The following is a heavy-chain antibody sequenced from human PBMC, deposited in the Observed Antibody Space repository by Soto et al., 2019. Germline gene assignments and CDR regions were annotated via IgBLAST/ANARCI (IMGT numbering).Heavy chain of an antibody. CDR1: GFTFSGYA. V-gene: IGHV3-30-3*01. D-gene: IGHD2-15*01. CDR2: ISYDGSND. J-gene: IGHJ4*02. Sequence: PGGSLRLSCAASGFTFSGYAIHWVRQAPGKGLEWVALISYDGSNDYHADSVKGRFTISRDNSKNTLYLQMNSLRVEDTAVYYCARDGCSGGRCYLDYWGRGTLVTVSS. CDR3: ARDGCSGGRCYLDY.